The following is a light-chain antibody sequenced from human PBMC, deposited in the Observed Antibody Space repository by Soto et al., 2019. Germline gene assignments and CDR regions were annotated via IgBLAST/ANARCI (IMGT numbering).Light chain of an antibody. V-gene: IGKV1-5*03. Sequence: DIQMTQSPSTLSAFVGDRVTITCRASQTISTSLAWYQQKPGKAPKLLIYLASTLQSGVPARFSGSGSATEFTLSISSLQPDDFATYYCQRYGTSSRTFGQGTKVEI. J-gene: IGKJ1*01. CDR3: QRYGTSSRT. CDR1: QTISTS. CDR2: LAS.